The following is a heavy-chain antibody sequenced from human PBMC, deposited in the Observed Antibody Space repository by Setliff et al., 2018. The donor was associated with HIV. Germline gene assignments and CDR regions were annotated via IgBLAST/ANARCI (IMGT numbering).Heavy chain of an antibody. D-gene: IGHD3-16*01. CDR2: IKSKSAGGTS. J-gene: IGHJ4*02. CDR1: GFTFNKAW. V-gene: IGHV3-15*07. Sequence: GGSLRLSCAATGFTFNKAWMNWVRQAPGKGLEWVGRIKSKSAGGTSDYTAPVKGRFTISRDDSKNMLYLQMNSLKMEDTAVYYCTTGGGGADWGQGTLVTVSS. CDR3: TTGGGGAD.